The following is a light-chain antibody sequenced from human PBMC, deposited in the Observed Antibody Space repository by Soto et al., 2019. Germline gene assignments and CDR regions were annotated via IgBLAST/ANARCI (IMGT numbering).Light chain of an antibody. J-gene: IGKJ5*01. CDR1: QSISSY. V-gene: IGKV1-39*01. CDR3: QEYNSDSIT. CDR2: AAS. Sequence: DIQIPQSPSSLSASVGDRVTITCRASQSISSYLNWYQQKPGKAPNLLIYAASTLQSGVPSRFRGSGSGTEFTLTISRLQPDDSETYYCQEYNSDSITFGQGTRLEIK.